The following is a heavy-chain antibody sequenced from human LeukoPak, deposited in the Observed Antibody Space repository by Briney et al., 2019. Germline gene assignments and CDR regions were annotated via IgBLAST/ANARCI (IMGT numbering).Heavy chain of an antibody. CDR3: ARDRGRWLHRTYDAFDI. J-gene: IGHJ3*02. Sequence: PSETLSLTCTVSGYSISSGYYWGWIRQPPGKGLEWIGSIYHSGSTYYNPSLKSRVTISVDTSKNQFSLKLSSVTAADTAVYYCARDRGRWLHRTYDAFDIWGQGTMVTVSS. CDR1: GYSISSGYY. CDR2: IYHSGST. D-gene: IGHD5-24*01. V-gene: IGHV4-38-2*02.